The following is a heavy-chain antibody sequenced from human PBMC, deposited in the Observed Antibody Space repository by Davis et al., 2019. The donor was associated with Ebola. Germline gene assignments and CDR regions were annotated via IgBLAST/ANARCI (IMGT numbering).Heavy chain of an antibody. Sequence: PSETLSLTCAISGDSASINSGGWNWIRQSPSGGLEWLGRTYYTSKWYNDYAPSLRGRITITADTSKNQFSLQLNSVTPEDTAVYYCARGWLRGWFDPWGQGTLVTVSS. V-gene: IGHV6-1*01. CDR1: GDSASINSGG. D-gene: IGHD5-12*01. CDR2: TYYTSKWYN. CDR3: ARGWLRGWFDP. J-gene: IGHJ5*02.